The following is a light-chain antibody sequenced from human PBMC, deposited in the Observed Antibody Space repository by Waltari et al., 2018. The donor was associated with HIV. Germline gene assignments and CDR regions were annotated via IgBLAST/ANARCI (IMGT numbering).Light chain of an antibody. CDR2: GAS. Sequence: DIMMTQSPATSAVSPGERATLSCRASQSISSNVAWYQQRRGQAPRLLIYGASTRASGIPARFSGSGSGPEFSLTISSLQSEDFAIYYCQQYSNWPRTFGQGTKVEI. CDR1: QSISSN. V-gene: IGKV3-15*01. CDR3: QQYSNWPRT. J-gene: IGKJ1*01.